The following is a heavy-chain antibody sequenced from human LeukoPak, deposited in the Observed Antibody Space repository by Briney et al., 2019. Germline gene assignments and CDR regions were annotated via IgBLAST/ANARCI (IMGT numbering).Heavy chain of an antibody. CDR2: IYYSGST. Sequence: PSETLSLTCTVSGCSISSYYWSWLRQPPGKGLEWIGYIYYSGSTNYNPSLKSRVTISVDTSKNQFSLKLSSVTAADTAVYYCARQYDFWSGYLDYWGQGTLVTVPS. CDR3: ARQYDFWSGYLDY. J-gene: IGHJ4*02. CDR1: GCSISSYY. D-gene: IGHD3-3*01. V-gene: IGHV4-59*08.